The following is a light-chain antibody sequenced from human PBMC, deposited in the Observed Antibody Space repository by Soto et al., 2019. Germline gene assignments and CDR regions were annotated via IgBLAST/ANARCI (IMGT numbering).Light chain of an antibody. Sequence: EIVLTQSPGTRSLSPGERATLSCRASQSVSSSYLGWYQQKPGQAPRLLIYGASSRAAGIPDRFSGSGSGTDYTLTISRLEPEDFAVYYCQQYGTSPRTFGQGTKVEIK. CDR3: QQYGTSPRT. CDR2: GAS. J-gene: IGKJ1*01. V-gene: IGKV3-20*01. CDR1: QSVSSSY.